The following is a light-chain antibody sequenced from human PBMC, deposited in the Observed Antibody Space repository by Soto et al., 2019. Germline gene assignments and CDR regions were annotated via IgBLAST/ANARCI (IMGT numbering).Light chain of an antibody. CDR2: GAS. CDR1: QSVSTNY. Sequence: EIVLTQSPGTLSLSPGERATLSCRASQSVSTNYLAWYQRKPDQAPRLLIYGASSRATDIPDRFSGSGSGTDFTLTITRLEPEDFAVYYCQQYGSSPPTFGQGTKVEIK. J-gene: IGKJ1*01. V-gene: IGKV3-20*01. CDR3: QQYGSSPPT.